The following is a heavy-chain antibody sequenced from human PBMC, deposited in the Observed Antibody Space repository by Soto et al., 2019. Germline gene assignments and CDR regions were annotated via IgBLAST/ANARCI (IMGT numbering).Heavy chain of an antibody. CDR1: GFTFTSSA. CDR3: AADAKAWQQMVPSDY. CDR2: IAVGSGYT. D-gene: IGHD2-8*01. J-gene: IGHJ4*02. Sequence: SVKVSCKASGFTFTSSAFQLVRQARGQRLEWIGWIAVGSGYTNYAQRFQDRVTLTRDMSTATTYMELSRLTSEDTAIYYCAADAKAWQQMVPSDYWGQGTLVTVSS. V-gene: IGHV1-58*01.